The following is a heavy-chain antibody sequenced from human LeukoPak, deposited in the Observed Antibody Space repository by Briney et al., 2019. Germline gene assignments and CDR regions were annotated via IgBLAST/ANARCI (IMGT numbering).Heavy chain of an antibody. J-gene: IGHJ4*02. D-gene: IGHD3-16*01. CDR2: AGWAGGTT. CDR3: TRSLDE. Sequence: GGSLRLSCETSGFNFDRYTIHWVRQAPGKGLEWVSLAGWAGGTTFYSDSVKGRFTISRDNSQNSLYLQMNSLRVEDTAVYYCTRSLDEWGQGTLVTVSS. CDR1: GFNFDRYT. V-gene: IGHV3-43*01.